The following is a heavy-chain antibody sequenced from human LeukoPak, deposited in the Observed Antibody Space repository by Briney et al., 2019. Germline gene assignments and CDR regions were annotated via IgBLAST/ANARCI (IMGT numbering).Heavy chain of an antibody. CDR2: IYYSGST. J-gene: IGHJ4*02. Sequence: PSETLSLTCTVSGGSISSYYWSWIRQPPGKGLEWIGYIYYSGSTNYNPSLKSRVTISVDTSKNQFSLKLSSVTAADTAAYYCARDLGSSTGYWGQGTLVTVSS. CDR3: ARDLGSSTGY. CDR1: GGSISSYY. V-gene: IGHV4-59*01. D-gene: IGHD6-6*01.